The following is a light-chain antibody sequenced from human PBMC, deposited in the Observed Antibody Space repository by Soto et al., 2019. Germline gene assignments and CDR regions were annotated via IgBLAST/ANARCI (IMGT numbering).Light chain of an antibody. V-gene: IGKV1-8*01. J-gene: IGKJ5*01. CDR1: QGISSY. Sequence: AIRMTQSPSSLSASTGDRVTITCRASQGISSYLAWYQQKPGKAPKLLIYAAPTLQSGVPSRFSGSGSGTDFTLTISCLQYEDFETYYCQQYYSYPITFGQGTRLEIK. CDR3: QQYYSYPIT. CDR2: AAP.